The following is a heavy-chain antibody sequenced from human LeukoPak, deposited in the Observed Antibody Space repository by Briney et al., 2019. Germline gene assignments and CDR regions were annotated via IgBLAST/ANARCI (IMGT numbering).Heavy chain of an antibody. CDR2: IYYSGST. J-gene: IGHJ4*02. V-gene: IGHV4-59*11. CDR3: ARETPRDYFDY. CDR1: GGSISSHY. Sequence: SETLSLTCTASGGSISSHYWSWIRQPPGKGLEWIGYIYYSGSTNYNPSLKSRVTISVDTSKNQFSLKLSSVTAADTAVYYCARETPRDYFDYWGQGTLVTVSS.